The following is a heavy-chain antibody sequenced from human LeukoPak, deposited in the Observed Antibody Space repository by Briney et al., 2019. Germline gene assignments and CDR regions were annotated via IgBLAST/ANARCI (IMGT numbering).Heavy chain of an antibody. CDR3: AKGYASGTYFLDS. Sequence: GGSLRPSCAASGFIFTNYAMSWVRQAPGEGLEWVSAISASGGGTFYADSVRGRFTISRDNSKNTLYLQMNTLRAEDTAVYYCAKGYASGTYFLDSWGQGTLVTVSS. V-gene: IGHV3-23*01. J-gene: IGHJ4*02. D-gene: IGHD3-10*01. CDR1: GFIFTNYA. CDR2: ISASGGGT.